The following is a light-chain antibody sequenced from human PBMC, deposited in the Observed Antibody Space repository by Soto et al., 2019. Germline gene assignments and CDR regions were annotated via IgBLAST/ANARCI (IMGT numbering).Light chain of an antibody. J-gene: IGLJ2*01. CDR2: SNN. CDR3: AAWDDSLDGPV. CDR1: SSNIGTNS. V-gene: IGLV1-44*01. Sequence: QPVLTQPPSASGTPGQRVTISCSGSSSNIGTNSVNWYQQLPGAAPKLLMFSNNQRPSGVPDRFSGSKSGTSASLAISGLRSEDEAQYYCAAWDDSLDGPVFGGGTKLTVL.